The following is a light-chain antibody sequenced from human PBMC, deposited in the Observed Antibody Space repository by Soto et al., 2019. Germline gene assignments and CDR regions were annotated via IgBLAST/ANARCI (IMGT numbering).Light chain of an antibody. V-gene: IGLV2-8*01. CDR2: EVS. CDR1: SSDVGGYNY. J-gene: IGLJ2*01. CDR3: SSYAVSNPLV. Sequence: QSVLTQPPSASGSPGQSVTISCTGTSSDVGGYNYVSWYQQYPGKAPKLMIYEVSKRPSGVPDRFSGSKSGNTASLTVSGLQAEDEADYYCSSYAVSNPLVLGGGTKLTVL.